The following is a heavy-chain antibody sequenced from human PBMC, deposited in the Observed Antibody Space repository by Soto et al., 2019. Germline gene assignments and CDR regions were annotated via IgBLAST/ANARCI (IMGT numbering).Heavy chain of an antibody. V-gene: IGHV1-69*06. Sequence: QVQLVQSGAEVKKPGSSVKVSCKASGGTFSSYAISWVRQAPGQGLEWMGGIIPIFGTANYAQKFQGRVTITADKSTNTAYMELSSLRSEDTAVYYCARRCSSTSCHYYYYYGMDVWGQGTTVTVSS. CDR2: IIPIFGTA. CDR1: GGTFSSYA. CDR3: ARRCSSTSCHYYYYYGMDV. D-gene: IGHD2-2*01. J-gene: IGHJ6*02.